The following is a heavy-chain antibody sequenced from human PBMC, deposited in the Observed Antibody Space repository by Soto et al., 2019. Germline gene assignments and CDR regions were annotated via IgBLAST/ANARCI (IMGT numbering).Heavy chain of an antibody. CDR2: IWYDGDNK. CDR1: GFTFSSYG. Sequence: GGSLRLSCAASGFTFSSYGMHWDRQAPGKGLEWVAVIWYDGDNKYYADSVKGRFTISRDNSKNTLYLQMNSLRAEDTAVYYCAREDYYDSSGYYYRVGYYGMDVWGQGTTVTVSS. CDR3: AREDYYDSSGYYYRVGYYGMDV. J-gene: IGHJ6*02. V-gene: IGHV3-33*01. D-gene: IGHD3-22*01.